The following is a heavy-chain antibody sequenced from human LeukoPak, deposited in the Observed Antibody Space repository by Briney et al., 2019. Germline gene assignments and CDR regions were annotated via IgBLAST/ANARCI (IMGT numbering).Heavy chain of an antibody. J-gene: IGHJ5*02. Sequence: IYYSGSTNYNPSLKSRVTISVDTSKNQFSLKLSSVTAADTAVYYCARLEAVVVPAARFDPWGQGTLVTVSS. V-gene: IGHV4-59*08. CDR2: IYYSGST. D-gene: IGHD2-2*01. CDR3: ARLEAVVVPAARFDP.